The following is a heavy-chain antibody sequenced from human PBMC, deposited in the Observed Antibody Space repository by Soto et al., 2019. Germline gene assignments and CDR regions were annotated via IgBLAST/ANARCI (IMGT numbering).Heavy chain of an antibody. CDR2: VFYSGST. CDR1: GGSISAYD. D-gene: IGHD5-12*01. J-gene: IGHJ5*02. CDR3: ARGDMISGYEVSVRNWFDP. Sequence: ASETMSLTCSVSGGSISAYDWSWIRQQPGKGLEWIGYVFYSGSTNYNPSLRSRVTISVDTSKNQFSLKLRSEDTAVYYCARGDMISGYEVSVRNWFDPWGQGTLVTVSS. V-gene: IGHV4-59*01.